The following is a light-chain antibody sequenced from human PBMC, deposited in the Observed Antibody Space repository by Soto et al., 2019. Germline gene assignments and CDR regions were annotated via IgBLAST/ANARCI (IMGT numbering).Light chain of an antibody. V-gene: IGLV2-8*01. J-gene: IGLJ1*01. CDR2: EVS. Sequence: QSVLTQPPSASGSPGQSVTISCTGTSSDVGGYNYVSWYQQHPGKAPKLMIYEVSKRPSGVPDRFSGSKSGTTASLTVSGLQAEDEADYYCSSYAGSTNYVFGTGTKVTVL. CDR1: SSDVGGYNY. CDR3: SSYAGSTNYV.